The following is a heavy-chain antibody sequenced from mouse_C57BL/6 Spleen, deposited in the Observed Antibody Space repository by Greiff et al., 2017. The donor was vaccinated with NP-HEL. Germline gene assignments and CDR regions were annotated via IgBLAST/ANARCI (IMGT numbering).Heavy chain of an antibody. CDR3: ARATAQVPFAY. CDR1: GYTFTDYY. J-gene: IGHJ3*01. Sequence: QVQLKQSGAELVRPGASVKLSCKASGYTFTDYYINWVKQRPGQGLEWIARIYPGSGNTYYNEKFKGKATLTAEKSSGTAYMQLSSLTSEDSAVYFCARATAQVPFAYWGQGTLVTVSA. V-gene: IGHV1-76*01. CDR2: IYPGSGNT. D-gene: IGHD3-2*02.